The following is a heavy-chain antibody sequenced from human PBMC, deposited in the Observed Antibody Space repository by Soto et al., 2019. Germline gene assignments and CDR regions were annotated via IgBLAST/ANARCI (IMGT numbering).Heavy chain of an antibody. CDR2: VNPSGGHT. CDR3: ARGGHVVVVTAAFDY. V-gene: IGHV1-46*01. J-gene: IGHJ4*02. Sequence: QVQLMQSGAEVKKPGASVKVSCKASGDTFTDYYIHWVRQAPGQGLEWMGTVNPSGGHTTYAQNFLGRVTMTRDTATSTLSVEVASLRSEGTAVYYCARGGHVVVVTAAFDYWGQGTLVTVSS. CDR1: GDTFTDYY. D-gene: IGHD2-21*02.